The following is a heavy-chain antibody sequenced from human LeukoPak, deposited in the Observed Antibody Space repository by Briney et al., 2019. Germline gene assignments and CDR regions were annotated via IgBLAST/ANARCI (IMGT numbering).Heavy chain of an antibody. CDR2: ISSSSNTI. Sequence: GGSLRLSCAASGFTFSSYSMNWVRQAPGKGLEWVSYISSSSNTIYYADSVKGRFTISRDNAKNSLYLQMNSLRDEDTAVYYCARGLYSSGYYYDAFDIWGQGTMVTVSS. D-gene: IGHD3-22*01. CDR1: GFTFSSYS. J-gene: IGHJ3*02. V-gene: IGHV3-48*02. CDR3: ARGLYSSGYYYDAFDI.